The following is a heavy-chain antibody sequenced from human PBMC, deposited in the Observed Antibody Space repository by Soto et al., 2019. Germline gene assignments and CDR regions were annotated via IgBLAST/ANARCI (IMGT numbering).Heavy chain of an antibody. CDR3: ARPPEGGSRWYQADAFDI. CDR1: GFTFDDYG. CDR2: INWNGGST. D-gene: IGHD6-13*01. J-gene: IGHJ3*02. V-gene: IGHV3-20*04. Sequence: GGSLRLSCAASGFTFDDYGMSWVRQAPGKGLEWVSGINWNGGSTGYADSVKGRFTISRDNAKNSLYLQMNSLRAEDTALYYCARPPEGGSRWYQADAFDIWGQGTTVTVSS.